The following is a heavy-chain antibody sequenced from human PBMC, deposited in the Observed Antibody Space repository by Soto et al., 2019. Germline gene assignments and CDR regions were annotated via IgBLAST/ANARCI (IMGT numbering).Heavy chain of an antibody. V-gene: IGHV1-18*04. Sequence: GAPVKVPGEDSGCTFSYYDINWVRQAPGQGLEWMGWISVYNGKRDYAQKLQGRVTMTTDTSTITAYMELRSLRADDTAIYYCAKRIRQELIDYWG. D-gene: IGHD1-26*01. CDR3: AKRIRQELIDY. CDR2: ISVYNGKR. CDR1: GCTFSYYD. J-gene: IGHJ4*01.